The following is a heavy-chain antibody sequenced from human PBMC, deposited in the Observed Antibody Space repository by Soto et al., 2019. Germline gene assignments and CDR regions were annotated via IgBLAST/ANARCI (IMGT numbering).Heavy chain of an antibody. Sequence: GASVKVSCKASGYTFTSYAMHWVGQAPGQRLEWMGLINAGDGSTSYAQKFQGRVTITRDTSTSTVYMELSSLRSEDTAVYYCARDLSADGMDVWGQGTTVTVSS. CDR3: ARDLSADGMDV. CDR2: INAGDGST. CDR1: GYTFTSYA. J-gene: IGHJ6*02. V-gene: IGHV1-3*01. D-gene: IGHD6-13*01.